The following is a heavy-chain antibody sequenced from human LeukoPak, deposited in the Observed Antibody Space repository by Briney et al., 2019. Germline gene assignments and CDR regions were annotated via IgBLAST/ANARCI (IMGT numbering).Heavy chain of an antibody. V-gene: IGHV3-11*04. Sequence: GSLRLSCAASGFTFSDYYMSWIRQAPGKGLEWVSYISSSGSTIYYADSVKGRFTISRDNAKNSLYLQMNSLRAEDTAVYYCASGGIVVVPAAMPNWFDPWGQGTLVTVSS. CDR2: ISSSGSTI. CDR3: ASGGIVVVPAAMPNWFDP. D-gene: IGHD2-2*01. J-gene: IGHJ5*02. CDR1: GFTFSDYY.